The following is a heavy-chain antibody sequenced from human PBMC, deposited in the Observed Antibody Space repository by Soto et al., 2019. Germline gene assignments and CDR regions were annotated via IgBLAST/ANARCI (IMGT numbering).Heavy chain of an antibody. Sequence: PSETLSLTCAVYGGSFSGYFWTWVRHPPGKGLEWLGEILHSGSTNYNPSLASRVTISVDSSKHQFSLNLTSVTAADTAVYYCVIVQRDPLRRIDLWGPGTLVNV. CDR1: GGSFSGYF. V-gene: IGHV4-34*12. CDR2: ILHSGST. J-gene: IGHJ5*02. CDR3: VIVQRDPLRRIDL. D-gene: IGHD2-2*01.